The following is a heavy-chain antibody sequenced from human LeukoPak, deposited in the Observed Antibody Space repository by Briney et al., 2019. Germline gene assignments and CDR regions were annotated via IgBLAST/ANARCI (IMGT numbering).Heavy chain of an antibody. D-gene: IGHD2-15*01. V-gene: IGHV5-51*04. J-gene: IGHJ4*02. Sequence: GESLKISCNVSGYDFSNYWIGWVRQMPGKGLEWMGIIYPTDSNTKYSPSFEGQVTISADKPISAAFLQWSSLRASDTAIYYCATTLGYCPGGSCQDFWGQGTLVTVSP. CDR3: ATTLGYCPGGSCQDF. CDR2: IYPTDSNT. CDR1: GYDFSNYW.